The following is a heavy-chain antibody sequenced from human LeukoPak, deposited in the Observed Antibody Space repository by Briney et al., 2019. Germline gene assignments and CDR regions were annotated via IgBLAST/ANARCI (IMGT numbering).Heavy chain of an antibody. CDR1: AGTFSSYA. D-gene: IGHD4-11*01. CDR3: ARDRAAVPTRRVTCYYYGMDV. CDR2: IIPIFRIA. Sequence: SVKLSCKASAGTFSSYATSWVRPAPGQGLEWMGRIIPIFRIANYAQKFQGRVTNTADKSTSTAYRELSSLRSEDTAVYYCARDRAAVPTRRVTCYYYGMDVWGQGTTVTVSS. J-gene: IGHJ6*02. V-gene: IGHV1-69*04.